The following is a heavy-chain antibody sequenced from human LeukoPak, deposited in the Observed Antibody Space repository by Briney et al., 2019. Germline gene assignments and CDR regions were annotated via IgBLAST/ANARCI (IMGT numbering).Heavy chain of an antibody. CDR1: GGTFSSYA. D-gene: IGHD3-10*01. CDR2: ITPIFGTA. Sequence: SVKVSCKASGGTFSSYAISWVRQAPGQGLEWMGGITPIFGTANYAQKFQGRVTITTDESTSTAYMELSSLRSEDTAVYYCARDQYYYGSGSYYFHAFDIWGQGTMVTVSS. J-gene: IGHJ3*02. V-gene: IGHV1-69*05. CDR3: ARDQYYYGSGSYYFHAFDI.